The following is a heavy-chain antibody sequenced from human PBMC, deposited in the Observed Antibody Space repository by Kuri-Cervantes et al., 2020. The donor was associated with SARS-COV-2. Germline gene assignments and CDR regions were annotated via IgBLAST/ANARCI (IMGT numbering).Heavy chain of an antibody. V-gene: IGHV4-59*11. CDR3: AGGNSGWTNYCFYVDV. Sequence: SETLSLTCTVSGGSISSHYWSWIRQPPGKGLEWIGYIYYSGSTNYNPSLKSRVTISVDTSKNQFSLQLNSVTPEDTAIYYCAGGNSGWTNYCFYVDVWGKGATVTVSS. CDR1: GGSISSHY. D-gene: IGHD6-19*01. CDR2: IYYSGST. J-gene: IGHJ6*03.